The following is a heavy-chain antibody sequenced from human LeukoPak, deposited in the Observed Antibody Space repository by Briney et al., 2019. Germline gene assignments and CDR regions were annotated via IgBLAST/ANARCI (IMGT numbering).Heavy chain of an antibody. D-gene: IGHD3-10*01. Sequence: GGSLRLSCAASGFTFSSYAMSWVRQAPGKGLEWVSAISGSGGSTYYADSVKGRFTISRDNSKNTLYLQMNSLRAEDTAVYYGAKEGDYYGAGSQTKNWGQGTLVTVSS. CDR2: ISGSGGST. CDR1: GFTFSSYA. V-gene: IGHV3-23*01. CDR3: AKEGDYYGAGSQTKN. J-gene: IGHJ4*02.